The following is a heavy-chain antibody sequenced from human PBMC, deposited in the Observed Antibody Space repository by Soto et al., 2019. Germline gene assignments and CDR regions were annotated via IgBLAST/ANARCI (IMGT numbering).Heavy chain of an antibody. Sequence: QVQLVESGGGVVQPGTSLRLSCVGSGFTFRSYVIHWVRQAPGKGLEWVALTSYDGSNNFYGDSVKGRFTISRHNSRNTVELQMGSLTFEDTAFYFCSRWGTTGGLDVWGQGTLVSVSS. CDR2: TSYDGSNN. CDR1: GFTFRSYV. J-gene: IGHJ5*02. CDR3: SRWGTTGGLDV. D-gene: IGHD3-16*01. V-gene: IGHV3-33*05.